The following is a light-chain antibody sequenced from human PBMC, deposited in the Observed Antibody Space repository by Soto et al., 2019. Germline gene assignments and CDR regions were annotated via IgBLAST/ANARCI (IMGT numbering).Light chain of an antibody. CDR1: QGISNF. Sequence: DIQMTQSPSSLSASVGDIVTITCRASQGISNFLAWYQQKPGKVPKVLLYGASTLQSGVPSRFSGSGTGTEFTLTIISLQPEDVATYYCQKYNSAPRTYGQGNKVEIK. J-gene: IGKJ1*01. V-gene: IGKV1-27*01. CDR3: QKYNSAPRT. CDR2: GAS.